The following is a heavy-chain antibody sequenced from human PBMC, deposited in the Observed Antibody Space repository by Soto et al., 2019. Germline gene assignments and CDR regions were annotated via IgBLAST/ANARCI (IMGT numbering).Heavy chain of an antibody. CDR2: ISDSGDIT. J-gene: IGHJ4*02. V-gene: IGHV3-23*01. CDR3: AKATTNGGWFNPFDS. D-gene: IGHD6-19*01. Sequence: GGSLRLSCAASEFTFSTYAMTWVRQAPGRGLQWVATISDSGDITYYADSVKGRFTISRDNSRDTLFLQMNSLTADDTAVYYCAKATTNGGWFNPFDSWGQGALVTVSS. CDR1: EFTFSTYA.